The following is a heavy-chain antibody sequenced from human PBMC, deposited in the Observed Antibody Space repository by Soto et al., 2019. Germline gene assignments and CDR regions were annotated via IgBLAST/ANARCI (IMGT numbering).Heavy chain of an antibody. D-gene: IGHD4-4*01. Sequence: QVQLVQSGAEVKKPGSSVKVSCKASGGTFSSYAISWVRQAPGQGLEWMGGIIPIFGTANYAQKFQARVTSTADDSTSTAYTERGSLRSEDTAVHYCERDLSYSNAYNWFDPWGQGTLVTVSS. V-gene: IGHV1-69*12. CDR1: GGTFSSYA. CDR2: IIPIFGTA. CDR3: ERDLSYSNAYNWFDP. J-gene: IGHJ5*02.